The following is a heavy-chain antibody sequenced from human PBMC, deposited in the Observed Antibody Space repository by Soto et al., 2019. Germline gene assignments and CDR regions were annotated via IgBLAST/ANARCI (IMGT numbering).Heavy chain of an antibody. Sequence: PGVSLRLSCSASGFTFRSFTMNWVRQAPGKGLEWVSTISSNSAYIYYTDALRGRFTISRDNAKNSLHLQMNSLRAEDTAVYYCTIDASRDSSDRGRFASSGPGALVTVSS. V-gene: IGHV3-21*01. CDR1: GFTFRSFT. CDR3: TIDASRDSSDRGRFAS. D-gene: IGHD6-13*01. CDR2: ISSNSAYI. J-gene: IGHJ5*01.